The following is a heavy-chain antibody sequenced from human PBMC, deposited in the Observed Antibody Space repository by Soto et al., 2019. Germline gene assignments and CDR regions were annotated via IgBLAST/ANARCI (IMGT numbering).Heavy chain of an antibody. D-gene: IGHD2-8*01. J-gene: IGHJ5*02. CDR1: GGSLNSGDYY. Sequence: QVQLQESGPGLVKPSETLSLTCTVSGGSLNSGDYYWTWIRQYPGKGLEWIGNIYYNGITNYNPSLQSRVAISVDTSKNQFSLKLDSVTAADTAGYYCTRTEYRWGGLLIVRTCFDPWGQGIQVTVSS. CDR3: TRTEYRWGGLLIVRTCFDP. CDR2: IYYNGIT. V-gene: IGHV4-31*03.